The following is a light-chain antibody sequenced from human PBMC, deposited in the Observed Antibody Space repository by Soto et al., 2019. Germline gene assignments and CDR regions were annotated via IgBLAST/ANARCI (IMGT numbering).Light chain of an antibody. CDR1: SSNIGAGYD. CDR2: GNA. Sequence: QSALTQPPSVSGAPGQGVTISCTGGSSNIGAGYDVHWYQQLPGRSPKLLIYGNANRPSGVPDRFSGSKSGASASLAISGLQAEDEADYYCQSYDSSLSGSWVFGGGTKLTVL. V-gene: IGLV1-40*01. J-gene: IGLJ3*02. CDR3: QSYDSSLSGSWV.